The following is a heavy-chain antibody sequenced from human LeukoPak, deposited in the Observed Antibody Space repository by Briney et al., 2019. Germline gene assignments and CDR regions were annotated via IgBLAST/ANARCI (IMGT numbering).Heavy chain of an antibody. D-gene: IGHD1-14*01. CDR3: ARDEGWTGVDY. J-gene: IGHJ4*02. Sequence: VASVKVSCKASGYTFTSYYMHWVRQAPGQGLEWMGIINPSGGSTSYAQKFQGRVTMTRDMSTSTVYMELSSLRSEDTAVYYCARDEGWTGVDYWGQGTLVTVSS. CDR1: GYTFTSYY. V-gene: IGHV1-46*01. CDR2: INPSGGST.